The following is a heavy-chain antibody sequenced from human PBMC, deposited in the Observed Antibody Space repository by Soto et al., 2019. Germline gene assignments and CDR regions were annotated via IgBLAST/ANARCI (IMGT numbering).Heavy chain of an antibody. CDR1: GGSFSGYY. Sequence: SETLSLTCAVYGGSFSGYYWSWIRQPPGKGLEWIGEINHSGSTNYNPSLKSRVTISVDTSKNQFSLKLSSVTAADTAVYYCARDDIVVVPAAKAYYYYGMDVWGQGTTVTVSS. D-gene: IGHD2-2*01. V-gene: IGHV4-34*01. CDR3: ARDDIVVVPAAKAYYYYGMDV. CDR2: INHSGST. J-gene: IGHJ6*02.